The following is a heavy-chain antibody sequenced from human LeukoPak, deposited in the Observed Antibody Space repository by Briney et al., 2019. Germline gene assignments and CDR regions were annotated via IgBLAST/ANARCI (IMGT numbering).Heavy chain of an antibody. V-gene: IGHV4-59*01. CDR2: IYYSGST. D-gene: IGHD3-10*01. J-gene: IGHJ5*02. Sequence: NSSEPLSLTCTVSGGSISSYYWSWIRQPPGKGLEWIGYIYYSGSTNYNPSLKSRVTISVDTSKNQFSLKLSSVTAADTAMYYCARDSSYYGSGSYPWGQGTLVTVSS. CDR1: GGSISSYY. CDR3: ARDSSYYGSGSYP.